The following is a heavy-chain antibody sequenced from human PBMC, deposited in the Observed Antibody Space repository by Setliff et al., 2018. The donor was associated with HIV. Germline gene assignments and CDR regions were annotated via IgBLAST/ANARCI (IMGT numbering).Heavy chain of an antibody. CDR2: IYYSGST. Sequence: SETLSLTCNVSGGSISSSSYYWGWIRQPPGKGLEWIGSIYYSGSTYYNPPLKSRVTISVDTSKNQFSLKLSYVTAADTAVYYCAISYYYGSGIPGYYFDYWGQGTLVTVSS. CDR1: GGSISSSSYY. CDR3: AISYYYGSGIPGYYFDY. V-gene: IGHV4-39*01. D-gene: IGHD3-10*01. J-gene: IGHJ4*02.